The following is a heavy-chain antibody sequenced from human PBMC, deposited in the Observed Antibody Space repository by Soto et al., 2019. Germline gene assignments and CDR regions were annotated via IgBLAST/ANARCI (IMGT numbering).Heavy chain of an antibody. Sequence: PGASLRLSCAASGFTFSTYGMHWVRQAPGKGLEWVAVISYDGSNKYYADSVMGRFTISRDNSKKTLYLQVNSLRAEDTAVYYCAKDVSQPYYDILTGYSPTYFQHWGQGT. CDR3: AKDVSQPYYDILTGYSPTYFQH. CDR1: GFTFSTYG. J-gene: IGHJ1*01. D-gene: IGHD3-9*01. V-gene: IGHV3-30*18. CDR2: ISYDGSNK.